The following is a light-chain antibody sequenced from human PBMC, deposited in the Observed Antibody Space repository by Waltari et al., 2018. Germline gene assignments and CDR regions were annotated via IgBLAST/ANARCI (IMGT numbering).Light chain of an antibody. CDR3: SSYTTSSTLV. CDR1: SSDVGGYDS. V-gene: IGLV2-14*03. Sequence: QSALTQPASAAGSPGQSITISCAGTSSDVGGYDSGSWYQQHPGKAPKLMSYDVSNRPSGVSSRFSGSKYGNTASLTLSGLQADDGANYYCSSYTTSSTLVFGGGTKLTVL. J-gene: IGLJ2*01. CDR2: DVS.